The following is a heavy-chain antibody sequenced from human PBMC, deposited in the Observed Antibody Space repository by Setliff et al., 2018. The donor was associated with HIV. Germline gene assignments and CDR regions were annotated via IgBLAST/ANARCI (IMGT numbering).Heavy chain of an antibody. Sequence: SETLSLTCTVSGDSTSTYYWNWIRQSPGKGLERIGYIYTTQTTKYNPSLKSRVTISVDTSKNQFSLKLRSVTAADTAVYYCARAVNYWGLLSWFDPWGQGTLVTVS. D-gene: IGHD7-27*01. J-gene: IGHJ5*02. CDR1: GDSTSTYY. CDR2: IYTTQTT. CDR3: ARAVNYWGLLSWFDP. V-gene: IGHV4-4*08.